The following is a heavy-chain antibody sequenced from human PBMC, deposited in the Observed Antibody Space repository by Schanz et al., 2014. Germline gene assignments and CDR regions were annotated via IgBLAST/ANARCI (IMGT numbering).Heavy chain of an antibody. V-gene: IGHV3-74*01. CDR2: INSDGTTT. J-gene: IGHJ4*02. CDR3: AMGGYQLHH. CDR1: GFTFSNYA. D-gene: IGHD1-7*01. Sequence: EVQLVESGGGLVQPGGSLRLSCAGSGFTFSNYAIHWVRQAPGKGLVWVSHINSDGTTTTYADSVKGRFTISRDNAENTLYLQMNSLRVEDTAVYYCAMGGYQLHHWGQGTLVTVSS.